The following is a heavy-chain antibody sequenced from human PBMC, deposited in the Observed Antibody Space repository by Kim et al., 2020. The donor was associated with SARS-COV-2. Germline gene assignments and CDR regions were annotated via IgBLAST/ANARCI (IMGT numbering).Heavy chain of an antibody. D-gene: IGHD2-21*02. V-gene: IGHV4-59*08. CDR2: IYYSGST. CDR1: GGSISSYY. J-gene: IGHJ2*01. CDR3: ARLGGVVVTAPDLGDWYFDL. Sequence: SETLSLTCTVSGGSISSYYWSWIRQPPGKGLEWIGYIYYSGSTNYNPSLKSRVTISVDTSKNQFSLKLSSVTAADTAVYYCARLGGVVVTAPDLGDWYFDLWGRGTLVTVSS.